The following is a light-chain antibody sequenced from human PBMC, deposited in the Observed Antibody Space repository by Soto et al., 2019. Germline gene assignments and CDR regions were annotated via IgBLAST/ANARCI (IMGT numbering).Light chain of an antibody. V-gene: IGLV1-51*01. CDR1: TSNVANNF. J-gene: IGLJ1*01. CDR3: GAWDSSVTAND. CDR2: DDI. Sequence: QSVLTQLRSVSADPGQKVTISCSGTTSNVANNFVSWYQQFPGKAPKLLIYDDIRRPSGIPDRFSASKSGTSATLGITGLQTGDEADYYCGAWDSSVTANDFGTGTKGTVL.